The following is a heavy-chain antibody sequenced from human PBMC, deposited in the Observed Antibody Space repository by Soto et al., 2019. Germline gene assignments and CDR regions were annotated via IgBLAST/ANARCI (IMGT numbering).Heavy chain of an antibody. D-gene: IGHD6-13*01. V-gene: IGHV3-74*01. CDR3: ARPRVDVAGNFDL. Sequence: EVQLVESGGGLVQPGGSLRLSCAASGFTFSNYWMHWVRQAPGKGLVWVSCIDSDGSGTSYVDSVKGRFTISRDNAKNTLSLQMNSLRAEDTAVYYCARPRVDVAGNFDLWGRGTLVTVSS. J-gene: IGHJ2*01. CDR2: IDSDGSGT. CDR1: GFTFSNYW.